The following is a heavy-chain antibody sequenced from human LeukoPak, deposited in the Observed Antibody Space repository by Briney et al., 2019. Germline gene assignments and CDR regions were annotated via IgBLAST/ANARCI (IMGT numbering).Heavy chain of an antibody. CDR3: AKDFHNRGFDS. CDR1: GFTFSGYG. V-gene: IGHV3-30*18. Sequence: PGGSLRLSCAASGFTFSGYGMHWVRQAPGKGLEWLAVASSDGSYKYCADSVKGRFTIFRGNSKNTLSLQMNSLGPEDTAVYYCAKDFHNRGFDSWGQGTLVTVSS. CDR2: ASSDGSYK. J-gene: IGHJ4*02. D-gene: IGHD1-14*01.